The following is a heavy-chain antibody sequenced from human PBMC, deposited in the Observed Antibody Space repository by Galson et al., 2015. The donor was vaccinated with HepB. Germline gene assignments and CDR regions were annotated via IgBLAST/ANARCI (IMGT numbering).Heavy chain of an antibody. D-gene: IGHD1-20*01. J-gene: IGHJ6*03. CDR1: DDSISNYY. CDR2: IYYSGST. V-gene: IGHV4-59*01. Sequence: ETLSLTCTVSDDSISNYYWSWIRQPPGKGPQWIGYIYYSGSTSYNPSLKSRVTISVDTSKNQFSLKLRSVTAADTAVYYCARVYNWNYYHYMDVWGKGTTVTVSS. CDR3: ARVYNWNYYHYMDV.